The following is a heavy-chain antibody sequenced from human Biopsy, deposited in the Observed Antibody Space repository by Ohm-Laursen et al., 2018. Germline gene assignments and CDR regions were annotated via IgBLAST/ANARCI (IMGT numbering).Heavy chain of an antibody. CDR1: GYTFTGYH. D-gene: IGHD3-22*01. Sequence: ASVKVSCKASGYTFTGYHVHWVRQAPGQGLEWMGWINAKTGDTNYAQKFQGRVTMTRDTSISMAYVDLSSLRSDDTAVYYCTRGGYYYDSLAYYYWFDPWGQGTLVTVSS. CDR2: INAKTGDT. CDR3: TRGGYYYDSLAYYYWFDP. J-gene: IGHJ5*02. V-gene: IGHV1-2*02.